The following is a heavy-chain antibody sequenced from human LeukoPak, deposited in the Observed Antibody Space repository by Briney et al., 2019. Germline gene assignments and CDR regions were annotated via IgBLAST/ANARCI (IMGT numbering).Heavy chain of an antibody. D-gene: IGHD4-17*01. CDR3: ASPSLMSGEPSYFDF. J-gene: IGHJ4*02. Sequence: SETLSLTCTVSGGSVSSSNFYWAWIRQPPGKGLEWIGIIYYTGNTFYNPSLKSRGTLSIDTSKNQFSLKLTSVTAADTAVYYCASPSLMSGEPSYFDFWGQGTLVSVSA. CDR2: IYYTGNT. V-gene: IGHV4-39*07. CDR1: GGSVSSSNFY.